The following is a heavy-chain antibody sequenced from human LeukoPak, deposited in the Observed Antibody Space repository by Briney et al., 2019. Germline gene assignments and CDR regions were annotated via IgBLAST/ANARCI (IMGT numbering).Heavy chain of an antibody. V-gene: IGHV4-59*02. CDR1: GASVSTHY. Sequence: SETLSLTYTVSGASVSTHYWTWVRQPPGKGLEWIGYIYYTGTTNYNPSLQGRLTISVDTSQNQFSLRLSSVTAADTAVYYCARENYDFWSGYSSDNSYYLDVWGKGTTVIVSS. J-gene: IGHJ6*03. D-gene: IGHD3-3*01. CDR2: IYYTGTT. CDR3: ARENYDFWSGYSSDNSYYLDV.